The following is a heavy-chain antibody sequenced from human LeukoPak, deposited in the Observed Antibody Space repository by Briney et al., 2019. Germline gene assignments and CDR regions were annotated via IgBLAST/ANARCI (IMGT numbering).Heavy chain of an antibody. J-gene: IGHJ6*03. Sequence: SETLSLTCAVYGGSFSGYYWSWIRQPPGKGLEWIGEINHSGSTNYNPSLKSRVTISVDTSKNQFSLKLSSVTAADTAVYYCARRGAPRYCSGGSCYYYYMDVWGKGTTVTVSS. CDR1: GGSFSGYY. CDR3: ARRGAPRYCSGGSCYYYYMDV. V-gene: IGHV4-34*01. CDR2: INHSGST. D-gene: IGHD2-15*01.